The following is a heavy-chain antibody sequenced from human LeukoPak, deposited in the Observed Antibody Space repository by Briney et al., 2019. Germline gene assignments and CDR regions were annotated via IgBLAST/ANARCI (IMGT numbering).Heavy chain of an antibody. Sequence: GGSLRLSCAASGFTVSSNYMSWVRQAPGKGLEWVSVIYSGGSTYYADSVKGRFTISRDNSKNTLYLQMNSLRAEDTAVYYCAREGDSSGPEAFDIWGQGTMVTVSS. CDR3: AREGDSSGPEAFDI. J-gene: IGHJ3*02. CDR2: IYSGGST. D-gene: IGHD3-22*01. CDR1: GFTVSSNY. V-gene: IGHV3-53*01.